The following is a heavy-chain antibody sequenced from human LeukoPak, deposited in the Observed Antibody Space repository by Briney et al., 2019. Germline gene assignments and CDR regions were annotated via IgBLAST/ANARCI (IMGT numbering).Heavy chain of an antibody. J-gene: IGHJ6*03. Sequence: GGSLRLSCAASGFTFSSYSMNWVRQAPGKGLEWVSSISSSISYIYYADSVKGRFTISRDNAKNSLYLQMNSLRAEDTAVYYCARDSPYYYDSSGFPYYYYYYYMDVWGKGTTVTISS. CDR2: ISSSISYI. V-gene: IGHV3-21*01. D-gene: IGHD3-22*01. CDR3: ARDSPYYYDSSGFPYYYYYYYMDV. CDR1: GFTFSSYS.